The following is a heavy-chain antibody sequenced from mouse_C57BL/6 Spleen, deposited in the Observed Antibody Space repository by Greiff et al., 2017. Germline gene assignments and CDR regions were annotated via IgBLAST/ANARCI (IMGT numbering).Heavy chain of an antibody. V-gene: IGHV14-1*01. D-gene: IGHD2-12*01. CDR3: TSFTTGYYFDY. CDR2: IDPEAGDT. CDR1: GFNIKDYY. Sequence: EVQLQQSGAELVRPGASVKLSCTASGFNIKDYYMHWVKQRPEQGLEWLGRIDPEAGDTAYAPKFPGKATMTADTSSNTAYLQLSSLTSEDTAVYYCTSFTTGYYFDYWGQGTTLTVSS. J-gene: IGHJ2*01.